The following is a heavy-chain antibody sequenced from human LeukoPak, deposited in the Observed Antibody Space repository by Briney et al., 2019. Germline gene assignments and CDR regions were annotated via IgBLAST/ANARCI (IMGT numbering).Heavy chain of an antibody. CDR3: AKDSGYTMYYFDY. D-gene: IGHD5-12*01. CDR2: ISGSGGST. J-gene: IGHJ4*02. Sequence: GGSLRLSCAASGFTFSSYAMSWVRQAPGKGLEWVSAISGSGGSTYYADSVKGRFTISRDNAKNSLYLQMNSLRAEDTAVYYCAKDSGYTMYYFDYWGQGTLVTVSS. CDR1: GFTFSSYA. V-gene: IGHV3-23*01.